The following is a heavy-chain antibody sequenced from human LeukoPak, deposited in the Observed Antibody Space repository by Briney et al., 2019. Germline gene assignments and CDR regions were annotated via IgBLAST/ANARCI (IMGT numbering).Heavy chain of an antibody. Sequence: GESLKISCKGSGYSFTSCWIGWVRQMPGKGLEWMGIIYPGDSDTRYSPSFQGQVTISADKSISTAYLQWSSLKASDTAMYYCARSSLYYDSSGYQPSYYFDYWGQGTLVTVSS. CDR1: GYSFTSCW. CDR3: ARSSLYYDSSGYQPSYYFDY. CDR2: IYPGDSDT. D-gene: IGHD3-22*01. V-gene: IGHV5-51*01. J-gene: IGHJ4*02.